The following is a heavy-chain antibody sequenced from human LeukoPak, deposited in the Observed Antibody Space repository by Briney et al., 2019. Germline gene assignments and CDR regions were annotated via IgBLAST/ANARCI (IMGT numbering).Heavy chain of an antibody. CDR3: ARVVVVPAALEAAAQYYSDY. Sequence: ASVKVSCKASGYTFTSYYMHWVRQAPGQGLEWMGIINPSGGSTSYAQKFQGRVTMTRDTSTSTVYMELSSLRSEDTAVYYCARVVVVPAALEAAAQYYSDYWGQGTLVTVSS. D-gene: IGHD2-2*01. CDR1: GYTFTSYY. J-gene: IGHJ4*02. CDR2: INPSGGST. V-gene: IGHV1-46*01.